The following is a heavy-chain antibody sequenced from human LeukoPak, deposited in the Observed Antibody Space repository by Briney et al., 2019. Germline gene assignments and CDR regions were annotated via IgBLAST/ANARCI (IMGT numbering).Heavy chain of an antibody. CDR3: ARRSTVAGRGRFDP. Sequence: PSETLSLTCIVSGASIRSSSYYWGWIRQSPGKGLEWIASVHHSGSTYDNPSPKSRVTISVDTSKNQFSLKLTSVSAADTAVYYCARRSTVAGRGRFDPWGQGTLVTVSS. CDR2: VHHSGST. J-gene: IGHJ5*02. CDR1: GASIRSSSYY. D-gene: IGHD6-19*01. V-gene: IGHV4-39*01.